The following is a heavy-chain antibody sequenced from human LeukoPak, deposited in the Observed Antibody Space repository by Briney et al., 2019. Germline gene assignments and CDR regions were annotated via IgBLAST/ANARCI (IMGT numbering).Heavy chain of an antibody. CDR2: ISSSSSYI. D-gene: IGHD3-10*01. V-gene: IGHV3-21*01. J-gene: IGHJ4*02. Sequence: GGSLRLSCAASGFTFSSYSMNWVRQAPGKGLEWVSSISSSSSYIYYADSVKGRFTISRDNAKNSLYLQMNSLRAEDTAVYYCARSPHSMVRILDYWGQGTLVTVSS. CDR3: ARSPHSMVRILDY. CDR1: GFTFSSYS.